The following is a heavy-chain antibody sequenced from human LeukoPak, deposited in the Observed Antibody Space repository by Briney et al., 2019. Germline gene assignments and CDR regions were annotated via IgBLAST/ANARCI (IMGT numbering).Heavy chain of an antibody. V-gene: IGHV4-38-2*02. CDR2: IYHSGST. D-gene: IGHD5-18*01. Sequence: SETLSLTCTVSGYSISSGYYWGWIRQPPGKGLEWIGSIYHSGSTYYNPSLKSRVTISVDTSKNQFSLKLSSVTAADTAVYYCARHAPDTAMVLFDYWGQGTLVTVSS. J-gene: IGHJ4*02. CDR1: GYSISSGYY. CDR3: ARHAPDTAMVLFDY.